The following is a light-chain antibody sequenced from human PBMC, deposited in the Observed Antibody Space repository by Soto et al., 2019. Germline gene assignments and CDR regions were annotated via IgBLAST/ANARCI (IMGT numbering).Light chain of an antibody. V-gene: IGLV2-14*01. J-gene: IGLJ2*01. CDR3: NSYTTSSTNVV. CDR1: SSDVGGYNY. Sequence: QSVLTQPASVSGSPGQSITISCTGTSSDVGGYNYVSWYQQHPGKAPKLMIYEVSNRPPGVSNRFSGSKSGNTASLTISGLQAEDEADYYCNSYTTSSTNVVFGGGTKLTVL. CDR2: EVS.